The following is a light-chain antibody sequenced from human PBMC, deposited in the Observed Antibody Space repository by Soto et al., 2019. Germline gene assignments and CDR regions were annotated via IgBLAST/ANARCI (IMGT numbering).Light chain of an antibody. CDR2: LGS. CDR1: QSLLHSNGYNY. CDR3: RQARQTFT. V-gene: IGKV2-28*01. J-gene: IGKJ1*01. Sequence: DIVVTQTPLTLPVTPGETASISCRSSQSLLHSNGYNYLDWYLQKPGQSPQLLIYLGSNRASGVPDRFSGSGSGTDFTLKISRVEAEDVGVYYCRQARQTFTFGQGTKVDI.